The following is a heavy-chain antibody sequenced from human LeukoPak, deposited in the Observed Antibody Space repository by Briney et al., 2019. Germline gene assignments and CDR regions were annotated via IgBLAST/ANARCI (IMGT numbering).Heavy chain of an antibody. CDR1: GYTFTGYY. CDR2: INPKSGDT. Sequence: ASVKVSCKASGYTFTGYYMHWVRQAPGQGLEWMGWINPKSGDTNFAQKFEGRVTMTRDTSSSTAYMELSRLRSDDTAVYYCARDYSNYGTFDYWGQGTLVTVSS. J-gene: IGHJ4*02. CDR3: ARDYSNYGTFDY. V-gene: IGHV1-2*02. D-gene: IGHD4-11*01.